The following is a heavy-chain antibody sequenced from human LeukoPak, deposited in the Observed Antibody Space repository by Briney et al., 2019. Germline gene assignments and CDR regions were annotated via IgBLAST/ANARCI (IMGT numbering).Heavy chain of an antibody. D-gene: IGHD3-22*01. CDR2: ISSSDSTI. CDR3: ARDHYDSSGYDY. V-gene: IGHV3-48*03. CDR1: GFTFSIYE. Sequence: GGSLRLSCTASGFTFSIYEMNWVRQAPGKGLEWVSYISSSDSTIYYADSVKGRFTISRDNAKNSLYLQMNSLRAEDTAVYYCARDHYDSSGYDYWGQGTLVTVSS. J-gene: IGHJ4*02.